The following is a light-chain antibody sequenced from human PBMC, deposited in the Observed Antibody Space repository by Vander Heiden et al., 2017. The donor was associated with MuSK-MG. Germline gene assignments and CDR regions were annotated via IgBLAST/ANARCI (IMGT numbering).Light chain of an antibody. Sequence: EIVLTQSPATLSLSPGERATLSCRASQSVSSYLAWYQQKPGQAPRLLIYDASNRATGIPARFSGSGSGTDFTLTISSLEPEDFAVYYCQQRCKSHPSTFGQGAKLEIK. CDR2: DAS. J-gene: IGKJ2*01. V-gene: IGKV3-11*01. CDR3: QQRCKSHPST. CDR1: QSVSSY.